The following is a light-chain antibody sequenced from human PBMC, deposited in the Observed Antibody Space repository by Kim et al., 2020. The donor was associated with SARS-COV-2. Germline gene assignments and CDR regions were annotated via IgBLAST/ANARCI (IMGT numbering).Light chain of an antibody. J-gene: IGLJ1*01. Sequence: SVTTSCNVTSSDVGGYNYVSWYQQHPGKAPKLMIYEVNKRPSGFPDRFSGSKSGNTASLTVSGLQSDDEADYFCSSFASSNNYYVFGTGTKVTVL. CDR1: SSDVGGYNY. CDR2: EVN. CDR3: SSFASSNNYYV. V-gene: IGLV2-8*01.